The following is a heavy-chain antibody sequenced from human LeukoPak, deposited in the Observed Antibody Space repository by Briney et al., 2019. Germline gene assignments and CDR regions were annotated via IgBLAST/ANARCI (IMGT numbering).Heavy chain of an antibody. V-gene: IGHV4-34*01. J-gene: IGHJ3*01. D-gene: IGHD1-14*01. CDR3: ARVKRKDAFDL. CDR2: ITQSGST. CDR1: GRSFSGYY. Sequence: PSDSQSLVYALYGRSFSGYYWSWIRLPPGKGLEWIGEITQSGSTNQNPSLKSRVTISVDTSKNQYSLKLSSVTAADTAVYYCARVKRKDAFDLWGQGPMVRVPS.